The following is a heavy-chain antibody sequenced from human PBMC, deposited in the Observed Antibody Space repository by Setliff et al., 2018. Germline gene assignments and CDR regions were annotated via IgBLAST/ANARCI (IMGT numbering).Heavy chain of an antibody. CDR1: GYTFSDYW. CDR3: AKVVGADGMGIDY. V-gene: IGHV5-51*01. J-gene: IGHJ4*02. CDR2: IYPGDSDT. D-gene: IGHD2-15*01. Sequence: GESLKISCRGSGYTFSDYWIGWVRQMPGKGLEWMGIIYPGDSDTRYSPSFQGQVTFSADKSISTAYLQWSSLKASDTATYYCAKVVGADGMGIDYWGQGTVVTVSS.